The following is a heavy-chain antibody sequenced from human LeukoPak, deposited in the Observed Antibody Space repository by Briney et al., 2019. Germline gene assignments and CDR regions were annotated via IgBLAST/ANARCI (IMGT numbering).Heavy chain of an antibody. Sequence: PGGSLRLTCAASGFMFTNCAFHWGRQAPGKGPKWVATASYDGKYEFYSDSVKGRFSISRNDSDNTVYLQMNSLRPEDSAVFYCAKVRGPLYYYAIDAWGQGTKVTVSS. J-gene: IGHJ6*02. CDR1: GFMFTNCA. V-gene: IGHV3-30*18. D-gene: IGHD1-14*01. CDR2: ASYDGKYE. CDR3: AKVRGPLYYYAIDA.